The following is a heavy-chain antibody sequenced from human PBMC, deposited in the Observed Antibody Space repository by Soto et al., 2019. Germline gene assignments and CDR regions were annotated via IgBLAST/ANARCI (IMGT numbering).Heavy chain of an antibody. V-gene: IGHV3-23*01. D-gene: IGHD3-22*01. CDR3: AKDGEYYDSSGPAGFDY. CDR1: GFTFSSYA. CDR2: ISGSGGST. Sequence: EVQLLESGGGLVQPGGSLRLSCAASGFTFSSYAMSWVRQAPGKGLEWVSAISGSGGSTYYADSVKGRFTISRDNSKNTLYLQMNSLRAEDTAVYYCAKDGEYYDSSGPAGFDYWDQGTLVTVSS. J-gene: IGHJ4*02.